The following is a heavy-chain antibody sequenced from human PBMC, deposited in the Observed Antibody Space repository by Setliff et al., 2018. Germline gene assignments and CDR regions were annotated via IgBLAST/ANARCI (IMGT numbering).Heavy chain of an antibody. CDR1: GATFSNYP. CDR3: ARGHSRTYYYDSSGSHYFGY. CDR2: IIPILGTA. Sequence: ASVKVSCKTSGATFSNYPISWVRQAPGQGLEWTGGIIPILGTARYAQGFQGRATITTDESTSTAYMELSSLRSEDTAIYYCARGHSRTYYYDSSGSHYFGYWVQGTLVTVSS. J-gene: IGHJ4*02. D-gene: IGHD3-22*01. V-gene: IGHV1-69*05.